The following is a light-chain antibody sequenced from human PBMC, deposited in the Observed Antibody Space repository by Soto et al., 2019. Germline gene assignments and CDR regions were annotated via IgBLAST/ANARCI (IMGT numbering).Light chain of an antibody. V-gene: IGKV3-20*01. CDR2: GAS. J-gene: IGKJ1*01. CDR1: QSIRSY. Sequence: IVLTQSPASLSVSPGERATLSCRASQSIRSYLAWYQQKPGQAPRLLMYGASTRAPGLPARFSGSGSGTDFTLTISRLEPEDFAVYYCQQYGSSPRTFGQGTKVDI. CDR3: QQYGSSPRT.